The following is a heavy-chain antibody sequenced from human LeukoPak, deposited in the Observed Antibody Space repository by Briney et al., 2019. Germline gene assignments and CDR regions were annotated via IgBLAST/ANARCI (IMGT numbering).Heavy chain of an antibody. D-gene: IGHD5-18*01. V-gene: IGHV5-51*01. CDR2: IYPGDSDT. Sequence: GESLKISCKGSRYSFTSYWIGWVRQMPGKGLECMGIIYPGDSDTRYSPSFQGQVTISADKSISTAYLQWSSLKASDTAMYYCARLYFGYSYGYNYYYMDVWGKGTTVTVSS. CDR1: RYSFTSYW. J-gene: IGHJ6*03. CDR3: ARLYFGYSYGYNYYYMDV.